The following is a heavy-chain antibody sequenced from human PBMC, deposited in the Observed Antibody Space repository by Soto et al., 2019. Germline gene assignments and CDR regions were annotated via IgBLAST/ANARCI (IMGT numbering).Heavy chain of an antibody. J-gene: IGHJ4*02. CDR3: ARGPSGDKVDS. Sequence: QVQLQESGPGLVKPSQTLSLTCTVSGGSISTVDYWWSWIRQSPDMGLEWIGHIYDGGRTYNNPSLVSRVTMSVDTSTCQLSLTLSSVSAADTAGDYCARGPSGDKVDSWGQGTMVTVSS. D-gene: IGHD7-27*01. CDR1: GGSISTVDYW. CDR2: IYDGGRT. V-gene: IGHV4-30-4*01.